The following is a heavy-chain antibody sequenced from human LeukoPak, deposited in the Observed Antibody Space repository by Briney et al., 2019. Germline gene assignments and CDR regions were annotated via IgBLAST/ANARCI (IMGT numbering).Heavy chain of an antibody. CDR2: ISSSSSYI. V-gene: IGHV3-21*01. Sequence: TRGSLRLSCAASGFTSSSYSMNWVRQAPGKGLEWVSSISSSSSYIYYADSVKGRFTISRDNAKNSLYLQMNSLRAEDMAVYYCARRIQLWLHPPDYWGQGTLVTVSS. D-gene: IGHD5-18*01. CDR3: ARRIQLWLHPPDY. J-gene: IGHJ4*02. CDR1: GFTSSSYS.